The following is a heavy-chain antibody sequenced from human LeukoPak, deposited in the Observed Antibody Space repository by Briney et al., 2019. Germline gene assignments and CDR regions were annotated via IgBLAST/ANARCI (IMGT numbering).Heavy chain of an antibody. V-gene: IGHV4-39*07. CDR1: GGSISSSSYY. J-gene: IGHJ3*02. CDR2: IYYSGST. Sequence: SETLSLTCTVSGGSISSSSYYWGWIRQPPGKGLEWIGSIYYSGSTYYNPSLKSRVTISVDTSKNQFSLKLSSVTAADTAVYYCARDSYSSGWDEENAFDIWGQGTMVTVSS. D-gene: IGHD6-19*01. CDR3: ARDSYSSGWDEENAFDI.